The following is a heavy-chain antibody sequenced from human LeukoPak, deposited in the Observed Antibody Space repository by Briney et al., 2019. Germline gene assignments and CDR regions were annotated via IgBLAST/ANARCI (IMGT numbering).Heavy chain of an antibody. CDR2: MNPNSGNT. CDR3: ARPVTSSCYSLDY. CDR1: GYTFTSYD. J-gene: IGHJ4*02. D-gene: IGHD2-15*01. Sequence: GASVKVSCKASGYTFTSYDIKWVRQATGQGLEWMGWMNPNSGNTGYAQKFQGRVTMTRNTSISTAYMELSSLRSEDTAVYYCARPVTSSCYSLDYWGQGTLDTVSS. V-gene: IGHV1-8*01.